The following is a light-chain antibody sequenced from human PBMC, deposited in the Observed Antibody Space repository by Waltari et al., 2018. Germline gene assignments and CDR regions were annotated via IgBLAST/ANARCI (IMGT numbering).Light chain of an antibody. CDR2: WAS. V-gene: IGKV4-1*01. J-gene: IGKJ4*01. CDR3: QQYYDTELT. CDR1: QSVLYSSNNRNY. Sequence: IVMTQSPDSLAVSLGARASINCQSSQSVLYSSNNRNYLAWYMQKPGQPPKLLIYWASTRESGVPDRFSGSGSGTDFTLTISSLQAEDAAVYYCQQYYDTELTFGGGTKVEIK.